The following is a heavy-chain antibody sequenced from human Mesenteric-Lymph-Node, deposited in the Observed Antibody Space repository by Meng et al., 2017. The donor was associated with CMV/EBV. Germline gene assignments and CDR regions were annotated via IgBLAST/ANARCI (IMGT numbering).Heavy chain of an antibody. CDR3: AAGRPHYDPHFYYNMDI. CDR1: FTFSTCG. CDR2: IWYDGGIR. V-gene: IGHV3-33*01. Sequence: FTFSTCGMHWVRQAPGKGLEWVAVIWYDGGIRHYADSVEGRFTISRDNSKNTLYLQMNSLRAEDTAVYYCAAGRPHYDPHFYYNMDIWGQGTTVTVSS. D-gene: IGHD4-17*01. J-gene: IGHJ6*02.